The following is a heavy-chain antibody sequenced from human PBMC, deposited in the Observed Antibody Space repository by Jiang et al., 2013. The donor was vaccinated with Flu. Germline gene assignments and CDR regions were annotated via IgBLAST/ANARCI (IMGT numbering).Heavy chain of an antibody. V-gene: IGHV3-30*03. J-gene: IGHJ4*02. Sequence: VQLVESGGGVVQPGRSLRLSCAASGFTFGSYGMHWVRQAPGKGLEWVAFISYDGSDKTYGDSVKDRFAISRDRSNRMLYLHMSSLRAEDTAVYYCARVLLSYYFDFWGQGSLVTVSS. CDR2: ISYDGSDK. CDR1: GFTFGSYG. CDR3: ARVLLSYYFDF. D-gene: IGHD2-15*01.